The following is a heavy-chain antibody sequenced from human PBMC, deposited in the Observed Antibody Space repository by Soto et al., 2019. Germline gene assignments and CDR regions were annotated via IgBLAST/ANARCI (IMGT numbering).Heavy chain of an antibody. CDR1: GGSISSSSYY. J-gene: IGHJ6*02. V-gene: IGHV4-39*01. Sequence: PSETLSLTCTVSGGSISSSSYYWGWIRQPPGKGLEWIGRIYYSGYTYYNPSLKSRVTISVDTSNNQFSLKLSSVTAADTAVYYCARHNGPLYVGYYYDMDVWGQGTTVTVSS. CDR3: ARHNGPLYVGYYYDMDV. D-gene: IGHD3-16*01. CDR2: IYYSGYT.